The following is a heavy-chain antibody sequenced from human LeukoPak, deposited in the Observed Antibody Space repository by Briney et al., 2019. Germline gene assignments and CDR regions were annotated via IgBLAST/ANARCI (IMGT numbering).Heavy chain of an antibody. V-gene: IGHV4-4*02. Sequence: GEIYHSGSTNYNPSLKSRVTISVDKSKNQFSLKLSSVTAADTAVYYCARESIAAAGLDYWGQGTLVTVSS. J-gene: IGHJ4*02. D-gene: IGHD6-13*01. CDR2: IYHSGST. CDR3: ARESIAAAGLDY.